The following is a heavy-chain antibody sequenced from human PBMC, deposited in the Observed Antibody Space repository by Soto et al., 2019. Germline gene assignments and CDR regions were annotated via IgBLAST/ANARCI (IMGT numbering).Heavy chain of an antibody. J-gene: IGHJ4*02. V-gene: IGHV1-18*01. CDR1: GYSFTSDG. Sequence: GVPVKGSCKASGYSFTSDGSGWVRQAPGKGLEWMGWISAYNGNTNYAQKLQGRVTMTTDTSTSTAYMELRGLRSDDTAVYYCARVTYYYDSSGYSTFDNWGQGTLVTVSS. CDR2: ISAYNGNT. D-gene: IGHD3-22*01. CDR3: ARVTYYYDSSGYSTFDN.